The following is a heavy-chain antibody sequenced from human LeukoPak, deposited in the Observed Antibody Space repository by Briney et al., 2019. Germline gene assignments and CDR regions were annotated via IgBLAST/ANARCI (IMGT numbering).Heavy chain of an antibody. CDR3: ARVVEGILSQMVYATIIGSWFDP. J-gene: IGHJ5*02. CDR1: GYSFTSYW. CDR2: IYPGDSDT. Sequence: KTGESLKISCKGSGYSFTSYWIGWVRQMPGKGLEWMGIIYPGDSDTRYSPSFQGQVTISADKSVSTAYLQWSSLKASDTAMYYCARVVEGILSQMVYATIIGSWFDPWGQGTLVTVSS. V-gene: IGHV5-51*01. D-gene: IGHD2-8*01.